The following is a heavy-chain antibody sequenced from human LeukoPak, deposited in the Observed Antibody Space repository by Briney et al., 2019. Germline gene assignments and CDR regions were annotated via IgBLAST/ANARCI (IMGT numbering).Heavy chain of an antibody. CDR3: GKVGFLEWLRIDYYYYMDV. D-gene: IGHD3-3*01. Sequence: PGGSLRLSCAASGFTFSSYGMHWVRQAPGKGLEWVAFIRYDGSKKYYADSVKGRFTISRDNSKNTLHLQMNSLRGEDTAVYYCGKVGFLEWLRIDYYYYMDVWGKGTTVTVSS. CDR2: IRYDGSKK. J-gene: IGHJ6*03. CDR1: GFTFSSYG. V-gene: IGHV3-30*02.